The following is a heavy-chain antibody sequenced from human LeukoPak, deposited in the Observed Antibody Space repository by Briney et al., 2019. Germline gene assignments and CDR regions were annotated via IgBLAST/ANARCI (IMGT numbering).Heavy chain of an antibody. Sequence: SVKVSCKASGGTFSSYAISWVRQAPGQGLEWMGRIIPILGIANYAQKFQGRVTITADKSTSTAYMELSSLRSEDTAVYYCARRLSEYSSSSYYYYGTDVWGQGTTVTVSS. D-gene: IGHD6-13*01. CDR1: GGTFSSYA. V-gene: IGHV1-69*04. CDR2: IIPILGIA. J-gene: IGHJ6*02. CDR3: ARRLSEYSSSSYYYYGTDV.